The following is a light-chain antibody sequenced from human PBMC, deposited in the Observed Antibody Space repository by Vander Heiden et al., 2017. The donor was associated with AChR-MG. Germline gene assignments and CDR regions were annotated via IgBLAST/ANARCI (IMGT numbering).Light chain of an antibody. CDR2: DVS. CDR3: SSYTSGSTLGV. Sequence: QSALTQPASVSGSPGQSITISCTGTSSDVGGYNYVSWYQLRPGKAPKLWSDDVSNRPSGVSNRFSGSKSDNTASLTISGLQAEDEADDDGSSYTSGSTLGVFGGGTKLTVL. J-gene: IGLJ2*01. V-gene: IGLV2-14*03. CDR1: SSDVGGYNY.